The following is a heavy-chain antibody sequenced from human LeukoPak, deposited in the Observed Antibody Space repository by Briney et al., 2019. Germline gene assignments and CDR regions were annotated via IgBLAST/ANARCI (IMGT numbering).Heavy chain of an antibody. CDR3: ARDPGGSYDY. Sequence: GGSLRLSCAASGFTFNTYGMHWVRQAPGKGLEWVGRIKSKTDGGTTDYAAPVKGRFTISRDDSKNTLYLQMNSLKTEDTAVYYCARDPGGSYDYWGQGTLVTVSS. CDR1: GFTFNTYG. D-gene: IGHD1-26*01. V-gene: IGHV3-15*01. CDR2: IKSKTDGGTT. J-gene: IGHJ4*02.